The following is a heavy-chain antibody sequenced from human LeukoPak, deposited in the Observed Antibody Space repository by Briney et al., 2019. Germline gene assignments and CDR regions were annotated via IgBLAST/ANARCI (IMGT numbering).Heavy chain of an antibody. CDR2: INPNSGGT. V-gene: IGHV1-2*02. CDR1: GYTFTGYY. CDR3: ANQFQASAYYYDSSAFDY. J-gene: IGHJ4*02. D-gene: IGHD3-22*01. Sequence: ASVKVSCKASGYTFTGYYMHWVRQAPGQGLEWMGWINPNSGGTNYAQKFQGRVTMTRDTSISTAYMELSRLRSDDTAVYYCANQFQASAYYYDSSAFDYWGQGTLVTVSS.